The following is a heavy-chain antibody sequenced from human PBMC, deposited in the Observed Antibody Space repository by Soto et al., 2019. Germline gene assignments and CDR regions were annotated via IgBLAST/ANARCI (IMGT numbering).Heavy chain of an antibody. CDR1: GGSFSGYY. D-gene: IGHD3-22*01. CDR2: INHSGST. J-gene: IGHJ6*02. Sequence: SETLSLTCAVYGGSFSGYYWSWIRQPPGKGLEWIGEINHSGSTNYNPSLKSRVTISVDTSKNQFSLKLSSVTAADTAVYYCARGPRGSGYYSGNYYYYYGMDVWGQGTTLTVSS. CDR3: ARGPRGSGYYSGNYYYYYGMDV. V-gene: IGHV4-34*01.